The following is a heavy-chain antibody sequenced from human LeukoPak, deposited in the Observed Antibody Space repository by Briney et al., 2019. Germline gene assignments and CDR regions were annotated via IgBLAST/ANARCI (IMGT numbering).Heavy chain of an antibody. CDR3: ARASPKITMVRGVIIPIFDY. Sequence: SETLSLTCTVSGGSISSYYWSWIRQPPGKGLEWIGYIYYSGSTNYNPSLKSRVTISVDTSKNQFSLKLSSVTAADTAVYYCARASPKITMVRGVIIPIFDYWGQGTLVTVSS. CDR2: IYYSGST. V-gene: IGHV4-59*01. CDR1: GGSISSYY. D-gene: IGHD3-10*01. J-gene: IGHJ4*02.